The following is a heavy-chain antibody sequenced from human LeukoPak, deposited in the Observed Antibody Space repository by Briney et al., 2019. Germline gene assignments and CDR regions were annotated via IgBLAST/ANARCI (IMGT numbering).Heavy chain of an antibody. D-gene: IGHD3-22*01. J-gene: IGHJ4*02. V-gene: IGHV4-59*08. CDR2: IYYSGST. CDR1: GGSISSYY. Sequence: SETLSLTCTVSGGSISSYYWSWIRQPPGKGLEWIGYIYYSGSTNYNSSLKSRVTISVDTSKNQFSLKLSSVTAADTAVYYCARHDSSGYWDPAYYFDYWGQGTLVTVSS. CDR3: ARHDSSGYWDPAYYFDY.